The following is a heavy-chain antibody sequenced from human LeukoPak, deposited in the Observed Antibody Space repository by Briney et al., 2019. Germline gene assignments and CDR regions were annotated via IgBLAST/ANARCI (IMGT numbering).Heavy chain of an antibody. CDR2: INSDSYYL. D-gene: IGHD3-10*01. J-gene: IGHJ3*02. CDR1: GFTFRRHS. Sequence: GLSLTLSCAASGFTFRRHSLNRLHQAPATGLEWISSINSDSYYLYYAASVQGRFTISRNNAKNSLYLQMNSLRAEDTAVYYCAVAYYYGSGDAFDIWGQGTKVTVSS. CDR3: AVAYYYGSGDAFDI. V-gene: IGHV3-21*01.